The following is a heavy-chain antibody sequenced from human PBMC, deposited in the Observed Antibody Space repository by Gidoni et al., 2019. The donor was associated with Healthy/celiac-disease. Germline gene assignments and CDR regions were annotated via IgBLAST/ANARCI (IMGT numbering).Heavy chain of an antibody. D-gene: IGHD3-10*01. J-gene: IGHJ4*02. CDR2: INHSGST. CDR3: AREGSRGY. V-gene: IGHV4-34*01. Sequence: QVQLQQWGAGLLKPSETLSLTCAVYGGSFSGYYWSWIRQPPWKGLEWIGEINHSGSTNYNPSLKSRVTISVDTSKNQFSLKLSSVTAADTAVYYCAREGSRGYWGQGTLVTVSS. CDR1: GGSFSGYY.